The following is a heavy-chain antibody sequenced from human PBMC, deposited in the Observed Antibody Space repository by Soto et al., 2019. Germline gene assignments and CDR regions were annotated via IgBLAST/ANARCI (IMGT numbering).Heavy chain of an antibody. J-gene: IGHJ3*02. CDR1: GFTFSSYG. V-gene: IGHV3-33*01. D-gene: IGHD3-22*01. CDR3: ARGQIVVVITDDAFDI. CDR2: IWYDGSNK. Sequence: QVQLVESGGGVVQPGRSLRLSCAASGFTFSSYGMHWVRQAPGKGLEWVAVIWYDGSNKYYADSVKGRFTISRDNSKNTLYLQMNSLRAGDTAVYYCARGQIVVVITDDAFDIWGQGTMVTVSS.